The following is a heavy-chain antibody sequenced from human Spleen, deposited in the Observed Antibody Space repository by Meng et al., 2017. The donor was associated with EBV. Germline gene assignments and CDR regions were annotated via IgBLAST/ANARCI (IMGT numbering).Heavy chain of an antibody. CDR3: ARAGSFLGIIDS. CDR2: INHSGIT. Sequence: QVQLQQWGAGLLKPSETLSLTCAVYGGSFYDYYWTWIRQPPGKGLEWIGEINHSGITNYNPSLKSRVTISVDTSKNQFSLKLSSVTAADTAVYYCARAGSFLGIIDSWGQGTLVTVSS. J-gene: IGHJ5*01. CDR1: GGSFYDYY. V-gene: IGHV4-34*01. D-gene: IGHD2/OR15-2a*01.